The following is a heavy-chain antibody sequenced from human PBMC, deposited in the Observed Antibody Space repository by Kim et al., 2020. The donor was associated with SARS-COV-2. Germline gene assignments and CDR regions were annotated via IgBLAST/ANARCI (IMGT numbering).Heavy chain of an antibody. CDR2: INWNGGST. CDR3: ARDFDSSGMTPWNWFDP. Sequence: GGSLRLSCAASGFTFDDYGISWVRQAPGKGLEWVSGINWNGGSTGYADSVKGRFTISRDNAKNSLYLQMNSLRAEDTALYHCARDFDSSGMTPWNWFDPWGQGTLVTVSS. D-gene: IGHD3-22*01. J-gene: IGHJ5*02. CDR1: GFTFDDYG. V-gene: IGHV3-20*01.